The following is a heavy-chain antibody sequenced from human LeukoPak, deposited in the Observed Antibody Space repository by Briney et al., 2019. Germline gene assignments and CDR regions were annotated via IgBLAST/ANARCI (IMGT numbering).Heavy chain of an antibody. CDR2: IIPIYGTP. CDR3: EAIETVYSGLSADDY. CDR1: GGTFNSYT. J-gene: IGHJ4*02. Sequence: SVKVSCKASGGTFNSYTISWVRQAPGQGLEWMGRIIPIYGTPNYAQKFQGRVTITADESTSTAYMEMTSLRSDDTAVYYCEAIETVYSGLSADDYWGQGTLVTVSS. D-gene: IGHD5-12*01. V-gene: IGHV1-69*13.